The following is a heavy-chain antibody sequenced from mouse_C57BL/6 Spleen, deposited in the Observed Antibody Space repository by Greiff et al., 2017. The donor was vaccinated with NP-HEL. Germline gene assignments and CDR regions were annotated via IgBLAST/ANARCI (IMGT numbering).Heavy chain of an antibody. CDR1: GYTFTSYW. CDR3: ATYGRRYFDV. D-gene: IGHD1-1*01. Sequence: QVQLQQSGAELVRPGTSVKLSCKASGYTFTSYWMHWVKQRPGQGLEWIGVIDPSDSYTNYNQKFKGKATLTVDTSSSTAYMQLSSLTSEDSAVYYCATYGRRYFDVWGTGTTVTVSS. CDR2: IDPSDSYT. V-gene: IGHV1-59*01. J-gene: IGHJ1*03.